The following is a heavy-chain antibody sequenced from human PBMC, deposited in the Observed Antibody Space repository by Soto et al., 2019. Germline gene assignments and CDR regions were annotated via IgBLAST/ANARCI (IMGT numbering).Heavy chain of an antibody. CDR1: GGSISSGGYY. Sequence: QVQLQESGPGLVKPSQTLSLTCTVSGGSISSGGYYWSWIRQHPGKGLEWIGYIYYSGSTYYNPSLEHRITISVAPSKTQFSLTLSSVTAAATAVYYCARWPQLEPRFDYWGQGTLVTVSS. CDR2: IYYSGST. D-gene: IGHD1-1*01. CDR3: ARWPQLEPRFDY. J-gene: IGHJ4*02. V-gene: IGHV4-31*03.